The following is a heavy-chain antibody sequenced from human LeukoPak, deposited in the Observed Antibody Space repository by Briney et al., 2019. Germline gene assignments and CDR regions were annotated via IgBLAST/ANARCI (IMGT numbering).Heavy chain of an antibody. CDR3: ARLAVKYYYGSGSPPRAFDY. Sequence: SETLSLTCTVSGGSISSSSYYWGWIRQPPGKGLEWIGSIYYSGGTYYNPSLKSRVTISVDTSKNQFSLKLSSVTAADTAVYYCARLAVKYYYGSGSPPRAFDYWGQGTLVTVSS. V-gene: IGHV4-39*01. CDR1: GGSISSSSYY. J-gene: IGHJ4*02. D-gene: IGHD3-10*01. CDR2: IYYSGGT.